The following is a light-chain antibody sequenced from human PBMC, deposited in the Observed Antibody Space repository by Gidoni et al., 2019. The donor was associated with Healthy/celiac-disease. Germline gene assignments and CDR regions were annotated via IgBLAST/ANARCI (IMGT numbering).Light chain of an antibody. J-gene: IGKJ2*01. CDR2: GAS. CDR3: QQYNNWPRT. CDR1: QSVSSN. Sequence: DILMTQSPATLSVSPGVRATLSCRASQSVSSNLSWYQQQPGQAPRLLICGASTSPTGIPPSFSGSGCGKEFPLTISSLQYEDFAVYYCQQYNNWPRTFGEGTKLEIK. V-gene: IGKV3-15*01.